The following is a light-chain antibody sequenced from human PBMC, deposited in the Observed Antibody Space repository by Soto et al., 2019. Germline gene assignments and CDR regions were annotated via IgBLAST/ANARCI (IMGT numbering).Light chain of an antibody. Sequence: DIQLTQSPSFLSASVGDRVTITCRASQGISSYLAWYQQKPGKAPKLLIYAASTLQSGVPSRFSGSGSGTDFTLTISSLQPEDFATYYCQKLESYPSTFGGGTKGDIK. J-gene: IGKJ4*01. CDR2: AAS. V-gene: IGKV1-9*01. CDR3: QKLESYPST. CDR1: QGISSY.